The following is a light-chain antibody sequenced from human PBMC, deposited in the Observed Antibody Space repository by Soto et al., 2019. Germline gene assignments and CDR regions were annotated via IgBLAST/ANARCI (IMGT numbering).Light chain of an antibody. CDR3: QPYNSYWT. Sequence: DIQMTQSPSTLSASVGDRVTITCRASQSISSWLAWYQQKPGKAPKLLIYKASSLESGVPSRFSGSGSGTEFPLTSSSMQADDFATYYCQPYNSYWTFGQGTKVEPK. CDR1: QSISSW. CDR2: KAS. V-gene: IGKV1-5*03. J-gene: IGKJ1*01.